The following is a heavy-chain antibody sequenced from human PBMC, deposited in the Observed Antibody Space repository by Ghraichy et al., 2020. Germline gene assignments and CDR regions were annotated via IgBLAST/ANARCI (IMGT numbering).Heavy chain of an antibody. V-gene: IGHV4-34*01. J-gene: IGHJ4*02. CDR3: ASLRSVDSSAAGRGIDY. D-gene: IGHD6-25*01. CDR1: GGSFSGYY. CDR2: INHSGST. Sequence: SETLSLTCAVYGGSFSGYYWSWIRQPPGKGLEWIGEINHSGSTNYNPSLKSRVTISVDTSKNQFSLKLSSVTAADTAVYYCASLRSVDSSAAGRGIDYWGQGTLVTVSS.